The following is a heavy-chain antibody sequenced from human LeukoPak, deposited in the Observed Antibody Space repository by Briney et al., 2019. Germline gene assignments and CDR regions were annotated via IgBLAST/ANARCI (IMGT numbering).Heavy chain of an antibody. V-gene: IGHV5-51*01. CDR2: IYPGDSDN. J-gene: IGHJ4*02. Sequence: GESLNISCKGSGYSFTSYWIGWVRELPGKGLEWMGIIYPGDSDNRYRQSFRGQVIISADKSISTAHLQWSSLKASDTPMYYCARHGGSYGKPLYIDYWGQGTLVTVPS. D-gene: IGHD5-18*01. CDR3: ARHGGSYGKPLYIDY. CDR1: GYSFTSYW.